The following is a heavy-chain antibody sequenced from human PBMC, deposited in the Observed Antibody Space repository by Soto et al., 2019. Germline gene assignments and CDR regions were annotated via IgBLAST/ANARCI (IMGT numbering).Heavy chain of an antibody. V-gene: IGHV4-34*01. J-gene: IGHJ3*02. CDR2: INHSGST. Sequence: SETLSLTCAVYGGSFSGYYWSWIRQPPGKGLEWIGEINHSGSTNYNPSLKSRVTISVDMSKNQFSLKLSSVTAADTAVYYCARGLSSYGAFDIWGQGTMVTVSS. CDR1: GGSFSGYY. D-gene: IGHD2-2*01. CDR3: ARGLSSYGAFDI.